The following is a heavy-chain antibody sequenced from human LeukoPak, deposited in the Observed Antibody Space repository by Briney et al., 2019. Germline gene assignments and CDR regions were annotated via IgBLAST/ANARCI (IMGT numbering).Heavy chain of an antibody. D-gene: IGHD2-2*01. CDR1: GFTFSSYS. J-gene: IGHJ6*02. CDR2: ISSSSSYI. CDR3: ARDIGYCSSTSCYGDGMDV. V-gene: IGHV3-21*01. Sequence: GGSLRLSCAASGFTFSSYSMNWVRQAPGKGLEWVSSISSSSSYIYYADSVKGRFTISRDNAKNSLYLQTNSLRAEDTAVYYCARDIGYCSSTSCYGDGMDVWGQGTTVTVSS.